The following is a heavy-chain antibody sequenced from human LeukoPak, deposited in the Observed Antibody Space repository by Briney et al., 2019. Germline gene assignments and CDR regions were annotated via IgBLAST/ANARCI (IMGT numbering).Heavy chain of an antibody. CDR1: GGTFSSYA. Sequence: ASVKVSCKASGGTFSSYAISWVRQAPGQGLEWMGRIIPILGIANYAQKFQGRVTITADKSTSTAYMELSSLRSEDTAVYYCARGPGPIDYYDSSGYYQPPDYWGQGTLVTVSS. CDR2: IIPILGIA. D-gene: IGHD3-22*01. CDR3: ARGPGPIDYYDSSGYYQPPDY. J-gene: IGHJ4*02. V-gene: IGHV1-69*04.